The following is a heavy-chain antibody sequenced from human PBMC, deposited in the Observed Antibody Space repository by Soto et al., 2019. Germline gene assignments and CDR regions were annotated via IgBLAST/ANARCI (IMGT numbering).Heavy chain of an antibody. CDR1: GGSISSGDYY. D-gene: IGHD2-2*01. Sequence: SETLSLTCTVSGGSISSGDYYWSWIRQPPGKGLEWIGYIYYSGSTYYNLSLKSRVTISVDTSKNQFSLKLSSVTAADTAVYYCARVIVVVPAAIRREDYYYYYGMDVWGQGTTVTVSS. J-gene: IGHJ6*02. CDR3: ARVIVVVPAAIRREDYYYYYGMDV. CDR2: IYYSGST. V-gene: IGHV4-30-4*01.